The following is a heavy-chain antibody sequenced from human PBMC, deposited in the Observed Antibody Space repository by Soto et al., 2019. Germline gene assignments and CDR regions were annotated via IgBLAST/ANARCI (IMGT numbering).Heavy chain of an antibody. J-gene: IGHJ4*02. D-gene: IGHD1-26*01. V-gene: IGHV1-46*01. CDR3: ARDVFVGVGATDY. CDR2: INPSDGST. CDR1: GYTFTSDY. Sequence: QVQLVQSGAEVKKPGASVKVSCKASGYTFTSDYMHWVRQAPGQGLEWMGRINPSDGSTSYSQNFQGRFSVTRDTSTSTVYMALSSLRSEDTPVYYCARDVFVGVGATDYWGQGTLVTVSS.